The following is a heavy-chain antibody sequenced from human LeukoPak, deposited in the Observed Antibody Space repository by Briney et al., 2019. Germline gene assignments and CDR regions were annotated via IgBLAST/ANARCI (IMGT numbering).Heavy chain of an antibody. V-gene: IGHV3-23*01. CDR2: ISGSGGST. J-gene: IGHJ4*02. Sequence: GGSLRLSCAASGFTFSSYAMSWVRQAPGKGLEWVSAISGSGGSTYYADPVKGRFTISRDNSKNTLYLQMNSLRAEDTAVYYCAKESELLWFGELSYFDYWGQGTLVTVSS. CDR3: AKESELLWFGELSYFDY. CDR1: GFTFSSYA. D-gene: IGHD3-10*01.